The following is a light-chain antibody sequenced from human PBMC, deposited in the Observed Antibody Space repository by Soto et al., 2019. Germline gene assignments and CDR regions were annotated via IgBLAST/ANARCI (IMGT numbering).Light chain of an antibody. J-gene: IGKJ5*01. CDR2: GAS. V-gene: IGKV3-20*01. Sequence: DIGLTQSPGALSLSPGQRATLSFRASQSISSSFLAWYQQKPGQAPRLLIYGASSRATGIPDRFSGSGSGTDFTLTISRLEPEDFAVYYCQQYGSSPVTFGQGTDWRL. CDR1: QSISSSF. CDR3: QQYGSSPVT.